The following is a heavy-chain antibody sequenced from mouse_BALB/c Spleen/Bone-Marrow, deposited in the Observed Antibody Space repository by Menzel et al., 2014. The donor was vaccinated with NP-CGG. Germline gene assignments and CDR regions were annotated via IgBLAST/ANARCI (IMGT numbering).Heavy chain of an antibody. J-gene: IGHJ4*01. CDR2: ISDGGDYT. Sequence: EVKLMESGGGLVKPGGSLKLSCAASGFTFSDYYMYWVRQTPDRRLEWVATISDGGDYTDYPDNVKGRFTISRDNAKNTLYLQMSSLESEDTAMYYCARTYRPYALDYWGQGTSVTVSS. D-gene: IGHD2-14*01. CDR3: ARTYRPYALDY. CDR1: GFTFSDYY. V-gene: IGHV5-4*02.